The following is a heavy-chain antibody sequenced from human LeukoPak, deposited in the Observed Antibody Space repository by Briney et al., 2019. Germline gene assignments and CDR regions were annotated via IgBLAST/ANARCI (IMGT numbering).Heavy chain of an antibody. CDR2: ISGSGDTT. V-gene: IGHV3-23*01. Sequence: GGSLRLSCAASEPTFNNYAMTWVRQAPGKGLEWVSTISGSGDTTYYADSVTGRFTISRDNSKNTVFLQMNSLRADDTAVYYCARVVRAGHRPVYTYYYMDVWGKGTTVTVSS. D-gene: IGHD5/OR15-5a*01. CDR3: ARVVRAGHRPVYTYYYMDV. CDR1: EPTFNNYA. J-gene: IGHJ6*03.